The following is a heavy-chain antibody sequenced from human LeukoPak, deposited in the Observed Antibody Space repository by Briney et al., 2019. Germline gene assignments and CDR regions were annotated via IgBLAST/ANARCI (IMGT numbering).Heavy chain of an antibody. CDR3: ATRRDGYNLRFDYFDC. CDR2: INGDGSST. CDR1: GITFSNYW. D-gene: IGHD5-24*01. Sequence: GGSLRLSCAASGITFSNYWMHWVRQAPGKGLVWVSRINGDGSSTNYADSVRGRFTISRDNAKNTLYLQMSSLRAEDTAVYYCATRRDGYNLRFDYFDCWGQGTLVTVS. V-gene: IGHV3-74*01. J-gene: IGHJ4*02.